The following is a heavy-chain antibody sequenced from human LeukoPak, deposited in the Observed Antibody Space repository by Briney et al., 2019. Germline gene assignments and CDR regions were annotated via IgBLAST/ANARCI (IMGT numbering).Heavy chain of an antibody. D-gene: IGHD3-10*01. CDR3: ARVRVRYYFDY. J-gene: IGHJ4*02. V-gene: IGHV3-21*01. CDR2: ISSSSSYI. CDR1: GFTFSSYS. Sequence: PGGSLRLSCAASGFTFSSYSMNWVRQAPGRGLEWVSSISSSSSYIYYADSVKGRFTISRDNAKNSLYLQMNSLRAEDTAVYYCARVRVRYYFDYWGQGTLVTVSS.